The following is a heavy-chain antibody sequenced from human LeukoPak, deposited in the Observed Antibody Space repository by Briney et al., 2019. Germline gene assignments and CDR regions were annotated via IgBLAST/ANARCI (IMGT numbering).Heavy chain of an antibody. D-gene: IGHD2-2*01. V-gene: IGHV3-23*01. CDR1: GFTFSSYA. CDR3: AKDLPYCSSTSCSFYWYFDL. Sequence: GGTLRLSCAASGFTFSSYAMSWVRQAPGKGLEWGSAISGSGGSTYYADSVKGRFTISRDNSKNTLYLQMNSLRAENTAVYYCAKDLPYCSSTSCSFYWYFDLWGRGTLVTVSS. J-gene: IGHJ2*01. CDR2: ISGSGGST.